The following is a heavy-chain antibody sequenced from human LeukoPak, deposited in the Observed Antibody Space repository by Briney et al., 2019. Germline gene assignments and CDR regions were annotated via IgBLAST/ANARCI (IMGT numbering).Heavy chain of an antibody. J-gene: IGHJ4*02. V-gene: IGHV3-21*01. Sequence: PGGSLRLSCAASGFTFSSYSMNWVRQAPGKGLEWVSSISSSSSYIYYADSVKGRFTISRDNAKNSLYLQMNSPRAEDTAVYYCARVLTYYYDSSGYPIDYWGQGTLVTVSS. CDR3: ARVLTYYYDSSGYPIDY. D-gene: IGHD3-22*01. CDR1: GFTFSSYS. CDR2: ISSSSSYI.